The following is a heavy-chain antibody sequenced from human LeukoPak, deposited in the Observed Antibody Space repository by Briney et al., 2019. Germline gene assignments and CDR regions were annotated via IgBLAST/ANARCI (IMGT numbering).Heavy chain of an antibody. CDR1: GDSMTSSNHY. D-gene: IGHD2-15*01. J-gene: IGHJ6*02. Sequence: SETLSLTCTVSGDSMTSSNHYWVWIRQLPGKGLEWIGSIYYGGSTYYNPSLKSRVTISQDTSKNQFSLKVNTVTAADTAVYHCARRSHCTGDSCYPVWGQGTTVAVSS. CDR3: ARRSHCTGDSCYPV. V-gene: IGHV4-39*01. CDR2: IYYGGST.